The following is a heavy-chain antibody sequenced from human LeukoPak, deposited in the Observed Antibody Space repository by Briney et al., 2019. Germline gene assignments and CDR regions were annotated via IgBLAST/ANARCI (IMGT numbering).Heavy chain of an antibody. CDR3: ARRVVDATFDY. J-gene: IGHJ4*02. CDR1: GYSFTTYW. Sequence: GESPKISCEGSGYSFTTYWIGWVRQMPGKGLEWMGIIYPGDSDTRYSPSFQGQVTISADKSISTAYLQWSSLKASDTAMYYCARRVVDATFDYWGQGTLVTVSS. V-gene: IGHV5-51*01. D-gene: IGHD2-15*01. CDR2: IYPGDSDT.